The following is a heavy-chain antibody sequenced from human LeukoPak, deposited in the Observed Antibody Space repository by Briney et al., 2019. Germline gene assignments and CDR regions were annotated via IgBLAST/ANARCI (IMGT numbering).Heavy chain of an antibody. V-gene: IGHV3-23*01. D-gene: IGHD1-26*01. Sequence: GGSVRLSCAASGFTFSNYGMHWVRQAPGKGLEWVSDIRDSGVYIYYADSVRGRFTISRDNSKNTLYLQVIGLRADDTAVYYCAKDRDSGSYYYYYGMDVWGQGTTVTVSS. CDR2: IRDSGVYI. J-gene: IGHJ6*02. CDR1: GFTFSNYG. CDR3: AKDRDSGSYYYYYGMDV.